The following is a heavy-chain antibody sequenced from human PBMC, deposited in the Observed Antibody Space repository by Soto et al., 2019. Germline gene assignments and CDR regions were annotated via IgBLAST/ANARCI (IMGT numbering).Heavy chain of an antibody. Sequence: SETLSLTCTVSGGSISSYHWGWIRQPPGKGLEWIGLIYYTGNTNYNSSLKSRVTISIDTSKNRFSLQLTSVTAADAGVYYCAGIVPFSGGGRHYLDGWGKGTTVTVS. V-gene: IGHV4-59*01. CDR1: GGSISSYH. CDR2: IYYTGNT. D-gene: IGHD1-26*01. CDR3: AGIVPFSGGGRHYLDG. J-gene: IGHJ6*03.